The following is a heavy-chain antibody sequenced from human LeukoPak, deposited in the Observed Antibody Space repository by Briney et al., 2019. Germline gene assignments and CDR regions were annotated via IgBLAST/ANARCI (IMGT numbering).Heavy chain of an antibody. CDR3: ARDRGDYYDSLNWFDP. V-gene: IGHV4-4*07. CDR2: IYTSGST. CDR1: GGSISSYY. D-gene: IGHD3-22*01. Sequence: SETLSLTFSVSGGSISSYYWSWIRQPAGKGLEWIGRIYTSGSTNYNPSLKSRVTISVDKSKNQFSLKLSSVTAADTAVYYCARDRGDYYDSLNWFDPWGQGTLVTVSS. J-gene: IGHJ5*02.